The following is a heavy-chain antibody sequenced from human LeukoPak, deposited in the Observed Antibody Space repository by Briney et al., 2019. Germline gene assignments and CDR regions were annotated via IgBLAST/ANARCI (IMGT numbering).Heavy chain of an antibody. J-gene: IGHJ5*02. D-gene: IGHD2-15*01. V-gene: IGHV4-4*07. Sequence: SETLSLTCTVSGGSINNYYWSWIRQPAGKGLEWIGRIHPSGSTNYNPSLKSRVTMSVDTSKSQCSLKLRSVTAADTAVYYCARDGRQSVQGFDPWGQGTLVTVSS. CDR2: IHPSGST. CDR3: ARDGRQSVQGFDP. CDR1: GGSINNYY.